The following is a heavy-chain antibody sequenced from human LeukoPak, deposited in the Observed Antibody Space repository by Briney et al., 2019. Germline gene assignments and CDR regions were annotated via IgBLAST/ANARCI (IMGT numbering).Heavy chain of an antibody. Sequence: PSETLSLTCTVSGGSISSYYWSWIRRPPGKGLEWIGYIYYSGSTNYNPSLKSRVTISVDTSKNQFSLKLSSVTAADTAVYYCARGKDYGDLSDYWGQGTLVTVSS. CDR2: IYYSGST. CDR3: ARGKDYGDLSDY. J-gene: IGHJ4*02. D-gene: IGHD4-17*01. CDR1: GGSISSYY. V-gene: IGHV4-59*01.